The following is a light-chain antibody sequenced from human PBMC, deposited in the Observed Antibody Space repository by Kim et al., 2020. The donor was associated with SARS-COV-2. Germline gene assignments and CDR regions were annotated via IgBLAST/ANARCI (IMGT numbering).Light chain of an antibody. V-gene: IGKV1-27*01. J-gene: IGKJ1*01. CDR2: VAS. Sequence: ASVGDRATIPCRASQGISNSLAWYQQKPGKVPKLLIYVASALQSGVPSRLSGSGSGTDFTFTISSLKPEDVATYYCKKYNSAPPTFGQGTKVDIK. CDR1: QGISNS. CDR3: KKYNSAPPT.